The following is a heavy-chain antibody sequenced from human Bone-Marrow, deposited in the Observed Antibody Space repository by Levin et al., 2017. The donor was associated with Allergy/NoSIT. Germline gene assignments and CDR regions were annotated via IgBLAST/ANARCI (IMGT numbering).Heavy chain of an antibody. CDR1: GFTFNDAW. V-gene: IGHV3-15*01. CDR3: TTRRWSAGAVDY. Sequence: GGSLRLSCAVSGFTFNDAWMSWVRQAPGKGLEWVGRIKSTSDGGTTDYAAPVKGRFTISRDDSKNTLFLHMDSLKAEDTAVYYCTTRRWSAGAVDYWGQGTLVTVSS. J-gene: IGHJ4*02. D-gene: IGHD6-13*01. CDR2: IKSTSDGGTT.